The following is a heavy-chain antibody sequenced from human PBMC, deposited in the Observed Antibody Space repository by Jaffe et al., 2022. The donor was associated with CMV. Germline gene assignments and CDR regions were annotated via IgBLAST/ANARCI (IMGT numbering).Heavy chain of an antibody. CDR2: ISSSSSYI. V-gene: IGHV3-21*01. D-gene: IGHD3-16*01. CDR3: ARDSLGEVDYYSEYWVAGYGMDV. Sequence: EVQLVESGGGLVKPGGSLRLSCAASGFTFSSYSMNWVRQAPGKGLEWVSSISSSSSYIYYADSVKGRFTISRDNAKNSLYLQMNSLRAEDTAVYYCARDSLGEVDYYSEYWVAGYGMDVWGQGTTVTVSS. J-gene: IGHJ6*02. CDR1: GFTFSSYS.